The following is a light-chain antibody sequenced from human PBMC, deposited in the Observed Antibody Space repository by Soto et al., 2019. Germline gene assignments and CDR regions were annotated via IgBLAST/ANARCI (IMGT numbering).Light chain of an antibody. V-gene: IGKV1-39*01. J-gene: IGKJ2*01. CDR1: QFISTY. CDR2: AAY. Sequence: DIQMTQSPSSLSASVGDRVTITCRASQFISTYLNWYQQKPGKAPKLLVYAAYTVESGVPSRFSGSCSGTDFTLTISSLQLEDFATYYCQQSHSSPDTFGQGTKLEIK. CDR3: QQSHSSPDT.